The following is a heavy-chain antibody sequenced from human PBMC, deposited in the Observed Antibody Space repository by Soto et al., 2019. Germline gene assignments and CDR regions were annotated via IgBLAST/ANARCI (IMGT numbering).Heavy chain of an antibody. V-gene: IGHV4-34*01. J-gene: IGHJ6*02. CDR1: GGSFSGYY. CDR2: INHSGST. D-gene: IGHD6-13*01. CDR3: AREPYSTGYSSSHRGMDV. Sequence: QVQLQQWGAGLLKPSETLSLTCAVYGGSFSGYYWSWIRQPPGKGLEWIGEINHSGSTNYNPSLKSRVTISVDTSKNQFSLKLSSVTAADTAVYYCAREPYSTGYSSSHRGMDVWGQGTTVTVSS.